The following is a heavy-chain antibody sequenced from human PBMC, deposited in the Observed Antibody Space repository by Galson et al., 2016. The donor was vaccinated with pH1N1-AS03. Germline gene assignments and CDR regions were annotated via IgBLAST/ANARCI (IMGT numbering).Heavy chain of an antibody. CDR2: INPNNGVT. CDR3: ARDPRGPCSSATCATTYYFGMDV. D-gene: IGHD1-26*01. Sequence: SVKVSCKASGYIFTGFYVHWVRQAPGQRLEWMGWINPNNGVTNYAQKFQAWVTMTGDTSISTAYMELYGLKSDDTAVNYCARDPRGPCSSATCATTYYFGMDVWGQGTTVIVSS. CDR1: GYIFTGFY. V-gene: IGHV1-2*04. J-gene: IGHJ6*02.